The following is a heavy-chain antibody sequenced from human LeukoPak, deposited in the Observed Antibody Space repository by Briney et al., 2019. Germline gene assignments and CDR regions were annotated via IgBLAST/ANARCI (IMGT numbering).Heavy chain of an antibody. CDR3: TTSYYYGSGSYYNG. CDR2: IKSKTDGGTT. J-gene: IGHJ4*02. D-gene: IGHD3-10*01. Sequence: GGSLRLSCAASGFTFSNAWISWVRQAPGKGLEWVGRIKSKTDGGTTDYAAPVKGRFTISRDDSKSTLYLQMNSLKTEDTAVYYCTTSYYYGSGSYYNGWGQGTLVTVSS. CDR1: GFTFSNAW. V-gene: IGHV3-15*01.